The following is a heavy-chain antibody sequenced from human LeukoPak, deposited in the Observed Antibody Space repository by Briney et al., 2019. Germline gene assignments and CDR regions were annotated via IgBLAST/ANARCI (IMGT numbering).Heavy chain of an antibody. D-gene: IGHD3-10*01. V-gene: IGHV3-30*18. J-gene: IGHJ4*02. CDR1: GFIFSNYG. Sequence: GGSLSLSCAASGFIFSNYGMHWVRQAPGKGLDWVGAISFDGSNKYYVDSVKGRSTISRDNSKNTLYLQMNSLRAEDTAVYYRAKDWGYHFASGSSYFDQWGQGNLVTVSS. CDR2: ISFDGSNK. CDR3: AKDWGYHFASGSSYFDQ.